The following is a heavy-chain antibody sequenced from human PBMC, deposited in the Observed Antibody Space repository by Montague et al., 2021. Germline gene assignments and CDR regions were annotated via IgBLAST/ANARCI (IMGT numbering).Heavy chain of an antibody. CDR2: VSHGGRT. CDR3: ARERDRYYYMDI. V-gene: IGHV4-38-2*02. J-gene: IGHJ6*03. CDR1: RSLINSDYY. Sequence: SGTLSLTCTVSRSLINSDYYWGWIRQPPGKGLEWMGSVSHGGRTYYNPSLESRVTISVDTSNNHFSLKLSSVTAADTAMYYCARERDRYYYMDIWGKGTTITVSS.